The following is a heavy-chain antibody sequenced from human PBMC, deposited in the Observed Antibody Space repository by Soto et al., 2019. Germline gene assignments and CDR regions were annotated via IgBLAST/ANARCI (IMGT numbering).Heavy chain of an antibody. D-gene: IGHD6-19*01. Sequence: PGGSLRLSCAASGFSVSGSYMGWVRQAPGKGLEWVSVIYRGGGTYYVDSVKGRFTISRDNSENTLYLQMNSLRAYDTAVYYCATGWESGWLEFFDSWGQGA. CDR2: IYRGGGT. CDR3: ATGWESGWLEFFDS. J-gene: IGHJ4*02. V-gene: IGHV3-53*01. CDR1: GFSVSGSY.